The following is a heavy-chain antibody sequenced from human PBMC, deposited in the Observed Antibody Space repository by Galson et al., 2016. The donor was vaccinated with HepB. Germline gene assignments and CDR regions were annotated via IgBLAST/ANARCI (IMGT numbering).Heavy chain of an antibody. CDR2: ISSSGASI. J-gene: IGHJ5*02. D-gene: IGHD2-15*01. V-gene: IGHV3-11*04. CDR1: GLTFSDFS. Sequence: SLRLSCATSGLTFSDFSMTWIRQAPGKGLEWISYISSSGASIFYADSVKGRFSISRDNAKKSVFLQMTSLTDEDTAIYYCAGDEGRGGSYWDLWGQGTRVTVSS. CDR3: AGDEGRGGSYWDL.